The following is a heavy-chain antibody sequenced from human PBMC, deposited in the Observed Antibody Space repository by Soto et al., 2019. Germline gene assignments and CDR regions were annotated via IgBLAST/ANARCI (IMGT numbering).Heavy chain of an antibody. CDR2: IYYSGST. CDR3: ARGGGDYGGNFDY. J-gene: IGHJ4*02. V-gene: IGHV4-30-4*01. D-gene: IGHD4-17*01. CDR1: GGSISSGDYY. Sequence: QVQLQESGPGLVKPSQTLSLTCTVSGGSISSGDYYWSWIRQPPGKGLEWIGYIYYSGSTYYNLSLKSRVTISVDTSKNQFSLKLSSVTAADTAVYYCARGGGDYGGNFDYWGQGTLVTVSS.